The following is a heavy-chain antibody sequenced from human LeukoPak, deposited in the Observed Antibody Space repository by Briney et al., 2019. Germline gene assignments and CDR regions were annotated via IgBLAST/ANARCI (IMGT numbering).Heavy chain of an antibody. V-gene: IGHV3-30*18. Sequence: PGGSLRLSCAASGFTFSSYGMHWVRQAPGKGLEWVAVISYDGSNKYYADSVKGRFTISRDSSKNTLYLQMNSLRAEDTAVYYCAKGPYGDYDYWGQGTLVTVSS. CDR3: AKGPYGDYDY. J-gene: IGHJ4*02. CDR1: GFTFSSYG. CDR2: ISYDGSNK. D-gene: IGHD4-17*01.